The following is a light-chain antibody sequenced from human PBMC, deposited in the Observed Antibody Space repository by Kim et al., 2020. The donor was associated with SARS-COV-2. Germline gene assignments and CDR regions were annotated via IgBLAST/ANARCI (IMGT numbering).Light chain of an antibody. V-gene: IGKV3-20*01. J-gene: IGKJ2*01. CDR3: QQYGGSPRYS. CDR2: AAS. Sequence: EIVLTQSPGTLSLSPGQRATLSCRASQTFTSKYFAWYQQKPGQAPRLLIYAASSRATGIPDRFSGSGSGTDFTLTISRLEPEDSAVYYCQQYGGSPRYSFGQGTKLEI. CDR1: QTFTSKY.